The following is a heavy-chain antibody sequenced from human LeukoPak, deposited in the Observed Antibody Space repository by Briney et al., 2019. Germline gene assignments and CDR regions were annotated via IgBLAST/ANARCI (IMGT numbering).Heavy chain of an antibody. Sequence: SETLSLTCILSDGSISSHYWSWIRQLPGEGLEWIAYIHYSGTADYNPSLKSRVIISVDTSKNQFSLNLSPVTAADTGVYYCARSNRGNSLGYYYYMDVWGKGTTVTVSS. V-gene: IGHV4-59*11. CDR1: DGSISSHY. CDR2: IHYSGTA. CDR3: ARSNRGNSLGYYYYMDV. J-gene: IGHJ6*03. D-gene: IGHD4-23*01.